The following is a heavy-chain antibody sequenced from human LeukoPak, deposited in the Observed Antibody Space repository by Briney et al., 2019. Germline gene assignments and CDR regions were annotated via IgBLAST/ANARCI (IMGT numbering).Heavy chain of an antibody. D-gene: IGHD2-21*01. CDR2: ISGSGGST. Sequence: GGSLRLSCAASGFTFSDYYMSWIRQAPGKGLEWVSAISGSGGSTYYADSVKGRFTISRDNSKNTLYLQMNSLRAEDTAVYYCAKDNPSDWVYWGQGTLVTVPS. CDR3: AKDNPSDWVY. CDR1: GFTFSDYY. V-gene: IGHV3-23*01. J-gene: IGHJ4*02.